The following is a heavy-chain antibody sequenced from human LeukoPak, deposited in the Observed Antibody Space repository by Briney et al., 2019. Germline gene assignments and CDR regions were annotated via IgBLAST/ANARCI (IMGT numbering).Heavy chain of an antibody. J-gene: IGHJ4*02. CDR2: IYSGGST. CDR1: GFTFSSNY. D-gene: IGHD3-3*01. V-gene: IGHV3-53*01. Sequence: PGGSLRLSCAASGFTFSSNYMSWVRQAPGKGLEWVSVIYSGGSTYYADSVKGRFTISRDNSKNTLYLQMNSLRAEDTAVYYCARGLYDFWSGYMAFDYWGQGTLVTVSS. CDR3: ARGLYDFWSGYMAFDY.